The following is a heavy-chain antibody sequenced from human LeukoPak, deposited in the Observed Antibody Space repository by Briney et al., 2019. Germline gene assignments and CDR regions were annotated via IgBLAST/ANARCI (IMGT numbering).Heavy chain of an antibody. D-gene: IGHD2-2*01. CDR2: NNYSGTT. CDR3: ARRYCSSTSCYLFDY. CDR1: GGSISSGDYY. Sequence: SETLSLTCTVSGGSISSGDYYWGCISQPPGEGLGWVGYNNYSGTTYYNPSLRSRLTISIDTSKNQFSLKLSSVTAAETAVYYCARRYCSSTSCYLFDYWGQGTLVTVSS. V-gene: IGHV4-30-4*01. J-gene: IGHJ4*02.